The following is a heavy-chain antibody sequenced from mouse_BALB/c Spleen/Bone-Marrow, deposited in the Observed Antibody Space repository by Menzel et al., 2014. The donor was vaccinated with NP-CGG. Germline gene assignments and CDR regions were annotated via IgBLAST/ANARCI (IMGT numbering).Heavy chain of an antibody. CDR2: INPSNGGA. CDR3: TTSRGYNWFAY. V-gene: IGHV1S81*02. CDR1: GYTFTSYY. D-gene: IGHD2-2*01. Sequence: QVQLKESGAELVKPGASVKLSCKASGYTFTSYYMYWVKQRPGQGLEWIGEINPSNGGADFKEKFKIKATLTVDKSSSTAYMQLSSLTSEDSAVYYCTTSRGYNWFAYWGQGTLVTVSA. J-gene: IGHJ3*01.